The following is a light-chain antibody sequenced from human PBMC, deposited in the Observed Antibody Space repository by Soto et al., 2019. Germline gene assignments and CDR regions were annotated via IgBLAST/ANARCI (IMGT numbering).Light chain of an antibody. J-gene: IGKJ2*01. Sequence: IQMTQSPSSLSASVGDRVTITCRASQDISDYLNWYQQRPGQAPKLLIYAESNLQSGVPSRFTGSESGTDFTLTISSLQPEDFATFYCQQTYRIPYTFGQGTRVEI. CDR3: QQTYRIPYT. V-gene: IGKV1-39*01. CDR2: AES. CDR1: QDISDY.